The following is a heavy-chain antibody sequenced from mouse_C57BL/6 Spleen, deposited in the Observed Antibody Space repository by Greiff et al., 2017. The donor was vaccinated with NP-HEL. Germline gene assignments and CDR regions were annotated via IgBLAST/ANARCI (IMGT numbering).Heavy chain of an antibody. V-gene: IGHV1-26*01. CDR2: INPNNGGT. D-gene: IGHD2-5*01. CDR1: GYTFTDYY. Sequence: EVQLQQSGPELVKPGASVKISCKASGYTFTDYYMNWVKQSHGKSLEWIGDINPNNGGTSYNQKFKGKATLTVDKSSSTAYMELRSLTSEDSAVYYCAAGLYSNYWGQGTTLTVSS. J-gene: IGHJ2*01. CDR3: AAGLYSNY.